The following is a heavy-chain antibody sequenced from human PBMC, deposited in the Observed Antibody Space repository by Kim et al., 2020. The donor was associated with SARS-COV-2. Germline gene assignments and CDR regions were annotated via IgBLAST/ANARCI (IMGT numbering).Heavy chain of an antibody. D-gene: IGHD3-22*01. V-gene: IGHV3-30*02. J-gene: IGHJ4*02. CDR3: AKDRPTFSITMIADY. Sequence: DSVKGRFTISRDNSKNTLYLQMNSLRAEDTAVYYCAKDRPTFSITMIADYWGQGTLVTVSS.